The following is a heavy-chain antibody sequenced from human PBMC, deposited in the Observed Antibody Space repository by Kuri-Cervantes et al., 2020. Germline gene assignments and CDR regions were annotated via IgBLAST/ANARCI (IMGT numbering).Heavy chain of an antibody. CDR3: ARVGVGLYGMDV. CDR1: GFTFSSYS. V-gene: IGHV3-21*01. Sequence: GVLRLSCAASGFTFSSYSMNWVRQAPGKGLEWVSSISSSSSYIYYADSVKGRFTISRDNAKNSLYLQMNSLRAEDTAVYYCARVGVGLYGMDVWGQGTTVTVSS. J-gene: IGHJ6*02. CDR2: ISSSSSYI. D-gene: IGHD3-3*01.